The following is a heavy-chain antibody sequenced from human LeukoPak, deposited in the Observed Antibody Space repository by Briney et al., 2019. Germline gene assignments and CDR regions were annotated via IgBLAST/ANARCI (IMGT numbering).Heavy chain of an antibody. V-gene: IGHV3-48*03. J-gene: IGHJ6*04. Sequence: PGGSLRLSCAASGFIFSNYEMNWVRQAPGKGLEWVSYISTGGTTIYYADSVKGRFTISRDNAKNSLYLQMNSLRAEDTAVYYCAELGITMIGGVWGKGTTVTISS. CDR1: GFIFSNYE. CDR2: ISTGGTTI. CDR3: AELGITMIGGV. D-gene: IGHD3-10*02.